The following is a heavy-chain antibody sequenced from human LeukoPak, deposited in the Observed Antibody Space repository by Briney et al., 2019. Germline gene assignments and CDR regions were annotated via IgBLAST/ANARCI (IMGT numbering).Heavy chain of an antibody. CDR2: IYYSGST. Sequence: PSETLSLTCTVSGGSISSSSYYWGWIRQPPGKGLEWIGSIYYSGSTYYNPSLKSRVTMSVDTSRNQFSLKLSSVTAADTAVYYCARRNGNHDYWGQGTLVTVSS. V-gene: IGHV4-39*01. CDR3: ARRNGNHDY. D-gene: IGHD2-8*01. J-gene: IGHJ4*02. CDR1: GGSISSSSYY.